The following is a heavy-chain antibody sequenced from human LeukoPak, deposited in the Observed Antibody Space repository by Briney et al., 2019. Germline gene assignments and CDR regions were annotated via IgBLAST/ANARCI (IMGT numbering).Heavy chain of an antibody. J-gene: IGHJ6*02. CDR1: GFTFSSYG. CDR3: AKRRSSVYCSGGSCYERGLYYYYGMDV. CDR2: ISYDGSNK. Sequence: HPGGSLRLSCAASGFTFSSYGMHWVRQAPGKGLEWVAVISYDGSNKYYADSVKGRFTISRDNSKNTLYLQMNSLRAEDTAVYYCAKRRSSVYCSGGSCYERGLYYYYGMDVWGQGTTVTVSS. V-gene: IGHV3-30*18. D-gene: IGHD2-15*01.